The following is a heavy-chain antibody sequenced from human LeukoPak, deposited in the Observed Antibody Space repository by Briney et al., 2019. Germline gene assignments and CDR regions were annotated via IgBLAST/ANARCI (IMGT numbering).Heavy chain of an antibody. CDR2: IYWDDDK. V-gene: IGHV2-5*02. J-gene: IGHJ5*02. CDR3: AHRQIQGIMFGGGGFDP. Sequence: ESGPTLLKPTQTLTLTCTFSGFSLSTSRVGVGWIRQPPGKALEWLALIYWDDDKRYSPSLKSRLTITKDTSKNQVVLIMTNMDPVDTGTYYCAHRQIQGIMFGGGGFDPWGQGTLVTVSS. CDR1: GFSLSTSRVG. D-gene: IGHD3-16*01.